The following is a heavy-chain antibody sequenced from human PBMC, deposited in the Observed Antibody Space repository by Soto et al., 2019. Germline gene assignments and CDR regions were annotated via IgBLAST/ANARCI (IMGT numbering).Heavy chain of an antibody. D-gene: IGHD5-18*01. CDR1: GYTFTSYY. V-gene: IGHV1-46*01. Sequence: ASVXVSCKASGYTFTSYYMHWVRQAPEQGLEWMGIINPSGGSTSYAQKFQGRVTMTRDTSTSTVYMELSSLRSEDTAVYYCARDRGVSVDTAMVLHWGQGTLVTVSS. CDR3: ARDRGVSVDTAMVLH. CDR2: INPSGGST. J-gene: IGHJ4*02.